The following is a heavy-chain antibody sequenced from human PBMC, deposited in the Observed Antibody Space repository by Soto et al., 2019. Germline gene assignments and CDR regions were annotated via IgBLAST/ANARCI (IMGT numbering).Heavy chain of an antibody. J-gene: IGHJ4*02. CDR3: AKESPLRFLEWSPTPYYFDY. CDR1: GFTFDDYA. V-gene: IGHV3-9*01. CDR2: ISWNSGSI. Sequence: PGGSLRLSCAASGFTFDDYAMHWVRQAPGKGLEWVSGISWNSGSIGYADSVKGRFTISRDNAKNSLYLQMNSLRAEDTALYYCAKESPLRFLEWSPTPYYFDYWGQGTLVTVSS. D-gene: IGHD3-3*01.